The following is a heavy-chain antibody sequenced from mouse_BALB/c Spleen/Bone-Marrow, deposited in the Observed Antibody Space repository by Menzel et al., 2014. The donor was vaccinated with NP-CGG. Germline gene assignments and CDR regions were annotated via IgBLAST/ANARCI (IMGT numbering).Heavy chain of an antibody. Sequence: DLVKPGASVKLSCKASGYTFTSYWINWIKQRPGQGLEWIGRIVPGSGSTYYNEMFKGKATLTVDTSSSTAYIQLSRLSSEDSAVYFCARESYYYENYAMDYWGQGTSVTVSS. CDR1: GYTFTSYW. V-gene: IGHV1S41*01. CDR2: IVPGSGST. D-gene: IGHD1-1*01. CDR3: ARESYYYENYAMDY. J-gene: IGHJ4*01.